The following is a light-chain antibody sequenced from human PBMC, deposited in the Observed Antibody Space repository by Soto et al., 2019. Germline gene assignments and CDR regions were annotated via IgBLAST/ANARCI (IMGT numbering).Light chain of an antibody. V-gene: IGKV1-5*03. CDR1: ETISSG. CDR3: QHYNSSSAA. J-gene: IGKJ1*01. CDR2: KAS. Sequence: DIQMTQSPSTLCGSVGDRVTITCRARETISSGLAWYQQKPGKAPKLLIYKASTLTSGIPSRFSGSGSGTEFTLTISSMPPDDFATYYCQHYNSSSAAFGQGTKVEL.